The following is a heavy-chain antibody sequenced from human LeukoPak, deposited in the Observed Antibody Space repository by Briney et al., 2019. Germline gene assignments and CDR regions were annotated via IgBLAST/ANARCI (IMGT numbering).Heavy chain of an antibody. CDR3: AVGNCPTTSCYPGVAFDI. CDR1: GVSISSGGYF. CDR2: FYVSGST. D-gene: IGHD2-2*01. J-gene: IGHJ3*02. V-gene: IGHV4-61*02. Sequence: SETLSLTCTVSGVSISSGGYFWSWIRQPAGKGLEWIGRFYVSGSTNYNPSLQSRVTISVDTSKNQFSLKLTSVTAADTAVYYCAVGNCPTTSCYPGVAFDIWGQGTMVTVSS.